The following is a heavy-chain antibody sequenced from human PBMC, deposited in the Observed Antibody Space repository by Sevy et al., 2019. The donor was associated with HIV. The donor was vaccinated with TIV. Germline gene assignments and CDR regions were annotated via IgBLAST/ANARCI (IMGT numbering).Heavy chain of an antibody. CDR1: GFTFSNYY. J-gene: IGHJ3*02. D-gene: IGHD1-26*01. CDR2: ISSLSSYT. V-gene: IGHV3-11*06. Sequence: GGSLRLSCAASGFTFSNYYMCWIRQAPGMGLEWVSYISSLSSYTNFADSVKGRFTISRDNAKNSLYLQMKSLRAEDTAVYYCAGGSGRYNDAFDIWGQRTMVTVSS. CDR3: AGGSGRYNDAFDI.